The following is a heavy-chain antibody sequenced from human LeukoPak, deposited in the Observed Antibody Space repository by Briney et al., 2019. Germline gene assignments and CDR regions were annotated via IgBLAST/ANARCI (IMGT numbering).Heavy chain of an antibody. CDR2: INTDGSST. Sequence: GGSLRLSCAASGXTFSSYWMYWVHQAPGKGLVWVSRINTDGSSTSYADSVKGRFSISRDNAKNTLDLQMNSLRADDTAVYYCARQTGATTTGGYYFDHWGQGTLVTVSS. CDR1: GXTFSSYW. J-gene: IGHJ4*02. V-gene: IGHV3-74*01. CDR3: ARQTGATTTGGYYFDH. D-gene: IGHD1-26*01.